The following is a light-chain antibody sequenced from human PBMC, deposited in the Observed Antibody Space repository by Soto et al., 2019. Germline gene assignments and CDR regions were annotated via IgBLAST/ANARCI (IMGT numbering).Light chain of an antibody. V-gene: IGKV3-15*01. J-gene: IGKJ1*01. Sequence: PGERVTLSGRASQSVDINLAWYQQKPGQAPRLLIYGASTRATDMPGRFSGRGAGAEFTLTISSLQSEDFAVYYCQQYRSWPRTFGQGTKVDI. CDR3: QQYRSWPRT. CDR2: GAS. CDR1: QSVDIN.